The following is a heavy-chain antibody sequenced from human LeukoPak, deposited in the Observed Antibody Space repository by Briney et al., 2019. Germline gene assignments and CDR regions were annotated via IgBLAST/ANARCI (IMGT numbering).Heavy chain of an antibody. CDR1: GYTFTSYY. Sequence: ASVKVSCKASGYTFTSYYMHWVRQAPGQGLEWMEIINPSGGSTSYAQKFQGRVTMTRDTSTSTVYMELSSLRSEDTAVYYCARDAGSGYDGIDIWGQGTMVTVSS. D-gene: IGHD5-12*01. CDR2: INPSGGST. J-gene: IGHJ3*02. CDR3: ARDAGSGYDGIDI. V-gene: IGHV1-46*01.